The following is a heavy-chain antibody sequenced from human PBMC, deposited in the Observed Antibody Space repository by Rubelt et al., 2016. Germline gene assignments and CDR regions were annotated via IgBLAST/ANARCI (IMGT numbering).Heavy chain of an antibody. V-gene: IGHV1-24*01. D-gene: IGHD4-17*01. CDR3: ATARRGRTTVTTNLYYYYGMDV. CDR1: GYTLTELS. Sequence: VPSGAEVKKPGASVTVSCKVSGYTLTELSMHWVRQAPGKGLEWMGGFDPEDGETIYAQKFQGRVTMTEDTSTDTSYMELSSLRSDETAVYYCATARRGRTTVTTNLYYYYGMDVWGQGTTVTVSS. J-gene: IGHJ6*02. CDR2: FDPEDGET.